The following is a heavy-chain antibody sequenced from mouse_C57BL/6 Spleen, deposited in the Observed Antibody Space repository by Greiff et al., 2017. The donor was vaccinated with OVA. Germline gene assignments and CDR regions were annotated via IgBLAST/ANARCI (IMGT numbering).Heavy chain of an antibody. V-gene: IGHV1-82*01. J-gene: IGHJ4*01. CDR1: GYAFGSSW. D-gene: IGHD2-3*01. Sequence: QVQLQQSGPELVKPGASVKISCKASGYAFGSSWRNWVRRRPGRGLGGIGRIYPGDGDTNSNGRFKGKATLTADKSSSTAYMQLSSLTSEDSAVYFCARVDDGYFPYYYAMDYWGQGTSVTVSS. CDR2: IYPGDGDT. CDR3: ARVDDGYFPYYYAMDY.